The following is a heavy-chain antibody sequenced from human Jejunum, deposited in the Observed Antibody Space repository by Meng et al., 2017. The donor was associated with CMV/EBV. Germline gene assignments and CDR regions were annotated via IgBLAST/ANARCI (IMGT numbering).Heavy chain of an antibody. V-gene: IGHV4-61*08. Sequence: TVSGDSVSRRGHYWSWIRQPAGRGLEWIGYADYSGANYNSSLESRVTISVDISKNQISLTMRSVTAADTAVYFCARDSLSGGSNFWGPGTLVTVSS. D-gene: IGHD2-15*01. CDR2: ADYSGA. CDR3: ARDSLSGGSNF. J-gene: IGHJ4*02. CDR1: GDSVSRRGHY.